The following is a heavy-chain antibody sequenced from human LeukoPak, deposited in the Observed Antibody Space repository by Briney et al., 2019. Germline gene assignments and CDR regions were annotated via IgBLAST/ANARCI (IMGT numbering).Heavy chain of an antibody. CDR2: ISAYNGKT. Sequence: ASLKVSCKASGYTFTSYGISWVRQAPGQGLEWMGWISAYNGKTNYAQKLQGRVTMTTDTSTSTAYMELRSLRSDDTAVYYCARWRYCSGGSCYRGLGWFDPWGQGTLVTVSS. J-gene: IGHJ5*02. CDR1: GYTFTSYG. D-gene: IGHD2-15*01. V-gene: IGHV1-18*01. CDR3: ARWRYCSGGSCYRGLGWFDP.